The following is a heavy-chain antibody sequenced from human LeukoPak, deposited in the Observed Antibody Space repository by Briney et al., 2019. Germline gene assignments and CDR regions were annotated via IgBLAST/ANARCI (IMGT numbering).Heavy chain of an antibody. CDR3: ARERDLQQQLRWISYFDY. Sequence: SETLSLTCTVSGGSISSYYWSWIRQPAGKGLEWIGRIYTSGSTNYNPSLKSRVTMSVDTSNNLLSLRLSSVTAADTAVYYCARERDLQQQLRWISYFDYWGQGTLVTVSS. J-gene: IGHJ4*02. D-gene: IGHD6-13*01. CDR1: GGSISSYY. CDR2: IYTSGST. V-gene: IGHV4-4*07.